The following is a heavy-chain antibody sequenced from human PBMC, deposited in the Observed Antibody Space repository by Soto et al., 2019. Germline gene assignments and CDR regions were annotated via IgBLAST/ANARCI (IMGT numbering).Heavy chain of an antibody. V-gene: IGHV3-72*01. CDR2: IRNKANSYTT. Sequence: EVQLVESGGGLVQPGGSLRLSCAASGFSFSDHYMAWVRQAPGKRLEWVGRIRNKANSYTTQYAAAVRGSITPSTDDSKNTPFPQMTSLKPKITAIFYGARIIFYSARSYFDSSGQGNVVTVPS. CDR3: ARIIFYSARSYFDS. CDR1: GFSFSDHY. D-gene: IGHD1-26*01. J-gene: IGHJ4*02.